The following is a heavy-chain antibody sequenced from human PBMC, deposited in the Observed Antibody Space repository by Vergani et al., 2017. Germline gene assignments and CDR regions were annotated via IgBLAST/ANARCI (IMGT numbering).Heavy chain of an antibody. CDR3: ASGDDCSRSICHAGIWGFDM. V-gene: IGHV1-69*17. CDR1: GGTFSSYA. J-gene: IGHJ3*02. CDR2: IIPIFGIA. Sequence: QVQLVQSGAEVKKPGSSVKVSCKASGGTFSSYAISWVRQAPGQGLEWMGGIIPIFGIANYAQKFQGRVTITADKSPSTAYMELSSLRSEDTAVYDCASGDDCSRSICHAGIWGFDMWGEGRRVTV. D-gene: IGHD2-2*01.